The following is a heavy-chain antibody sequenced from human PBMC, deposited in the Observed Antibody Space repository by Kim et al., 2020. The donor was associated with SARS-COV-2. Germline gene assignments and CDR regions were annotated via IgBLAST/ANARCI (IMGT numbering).Heavy chain of an antibody. J-gene: IGHJ4*02. D-gene: IGHD1-26*01. V-gene: IGHV3-11*05. Sequence: GGSLRLSCAASGFTFSDYYMSWIRQAPGKGLERVSYISSSSSQTNYADSVKGRFTISRDTAKNSLYLQMYSLRAEDSAVYYCAREGREGGYYFDYWGQGT. CDR3: AREGREGGYYFDY. CDR2: ISSSSSQT. CDR1: GFTFSDYY.